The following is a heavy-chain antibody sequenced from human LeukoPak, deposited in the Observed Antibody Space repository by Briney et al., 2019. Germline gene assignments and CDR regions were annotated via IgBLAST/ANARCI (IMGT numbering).Heavy chain of an antibody. D-gene: IGHD6-19*01. CDR3: ARVATPDVSSPLDF. Sequence: SETLSLTCAVSGGSITGFFWTWIRQPAGEGLQYIGRIFSRGGANYNPSLQSRVAMSVDTSQNLVSLKLTSVTAADTAVYFCARVATPDVSSPLDFWGQGILVTVSS. J-gene: IGHJ4*02. CDR2: IFSRGGA. CDR1: GGSITGFF. V-gene: IGHV4-4*07.